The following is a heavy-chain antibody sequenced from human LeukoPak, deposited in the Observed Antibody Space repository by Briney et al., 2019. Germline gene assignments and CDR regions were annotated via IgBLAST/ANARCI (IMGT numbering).Heavy chain of an antibody. J-gene: IGHJ3*02. CDR1: GFTFSNAW. D-gene: IGHD1-1*01. CDR3: ARGYNWKGDAFDI. V-gene: IGHV3-11*04. Sequence: GGSLRLSCAASGFTFSNAWMSWVRQAPGKGLEWVSYILGGSGSTRYYADSVKGRFTISRDNAKNSVYLQVNRLRADDTAVYYCARGYNWKGDAFDIWGQGTMVTVSS. CDR2: ILGGSGSTR.